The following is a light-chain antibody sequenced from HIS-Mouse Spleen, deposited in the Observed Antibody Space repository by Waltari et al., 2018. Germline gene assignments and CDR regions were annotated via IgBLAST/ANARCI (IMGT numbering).Light chain of an antibody. CDR3: MQSIQLPRT. CDR1: QSLVHSDGNTY. V-gene: IGKV2-30*02. J-gene: IGKJ1*01. CDR2: KVS. Sequence: DVVMTQSPLSLPVTLGQPASISCRSSQSLVHSDGNTYLNWFQQRPGQSPRRLIYKVSNRDSGVPDRFSGSGSGTDFTLKISRVEAEDVGVYYCMQSIQLPRTFGQGTKVEIK.